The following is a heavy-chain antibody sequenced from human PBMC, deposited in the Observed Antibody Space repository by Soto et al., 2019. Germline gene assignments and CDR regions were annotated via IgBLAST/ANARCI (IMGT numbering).Heavy chain of an antibody. CDR2: IYYSGST. D-gene: IGHD6-19*01. CDR3: ATSSGWDRGVNY. V-gene: IGHV4-59*01. CDR1: GGSISSYC. Sequence: SETLSLTCTVSGGSISSYCWSWIRQPPGKGLEWIGYIYYSGSTNYNPSLKSRVTISVDTSKNQFSLKLSSVTAADTAVYYCATSSGWDRGVNYWGQGTLVTVSS. J-gene: IGHJ4*02.